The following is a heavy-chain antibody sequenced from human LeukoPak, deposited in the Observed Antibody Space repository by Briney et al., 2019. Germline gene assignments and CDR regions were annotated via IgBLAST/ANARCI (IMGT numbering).Heavy chain of an antibody. CDR2: INHSGST. V-gene: IGHV4-34*01. D-gene: IGHD6-19*01. Sequence: SETLSLTCAGYGGSFSCNYWRWIPQPPGKGLECIGEINHSGSTNYNPSLNSRASISVDTTRNHFSLKRSSVTAANTAVYYWARGLSRGWYYFDYWGQGTLVTVSS. J-gene: IGHJ4*02. CDR1: GGSFSCNY. CDR3: ARGLSRGWYYFDY.